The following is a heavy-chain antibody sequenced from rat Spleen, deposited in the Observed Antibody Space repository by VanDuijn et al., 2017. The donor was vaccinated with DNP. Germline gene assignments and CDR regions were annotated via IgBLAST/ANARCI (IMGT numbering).Heavy chain of an antibody. CDR2: ISYSGST. CDR1: GYSITSNY. CDR3: ARTVYYYGTYIPFDY. V-gene: IGHV3-1*01. J-gene: IGHJ2*01. D-gene: IGHD1-2*01. Sequence: EVQLQESGPGLVKPSQSLSLTCSVTGYSITSNYWGWIRKFPGNKMEYIGHISYSGSTNYNPSLKSRFSITRDTSKNQFFLHLNSVTTDDTATYYCARTVYYYGTYIPFDYWGRGVMVTVSS.